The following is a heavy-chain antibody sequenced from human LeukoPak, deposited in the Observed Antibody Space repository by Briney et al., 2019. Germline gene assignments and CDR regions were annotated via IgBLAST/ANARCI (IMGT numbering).Heavy chain of an antibody. CDR1: GVSISAYQ. V-gene: IGHV4-4*09. Sequence: SETLSLTCTVSGVSISAYQWSWVRQSPEKGLEWIGCINTKGETSYNPSLKSRVTTSVDTSKSQFSLRLTSVTAADTAAYYCATSNNAKIAPFDHWGQGAPVTVSS. CDR2: INTKGET. D-gene: IGHD2-21*01. CDR3: ATSNNAKIAPFDH. J-gene: IGHJ4*02.